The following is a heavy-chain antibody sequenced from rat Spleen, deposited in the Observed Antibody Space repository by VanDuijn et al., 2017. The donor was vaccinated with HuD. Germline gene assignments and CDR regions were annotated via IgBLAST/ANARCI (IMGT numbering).Heavy chain of an antibody. J-gene: IGHJ3*01. CDR2: ISTGGGST. Sequence: EVQLVESGGDLVQPGRSLKLSCAASGFTFSNFGMAWVRQAPTKGLEWVAYISTGGGSTYYRDSVKGRFTISRDNAKSTLYLQMDSLRSEDTATYYCARGPNWLAYWGQGTLVTVSS. CDR3: ARGPNWLAY. CDR1: GFTFSNFG. V-gene: IGHV5S13*01.